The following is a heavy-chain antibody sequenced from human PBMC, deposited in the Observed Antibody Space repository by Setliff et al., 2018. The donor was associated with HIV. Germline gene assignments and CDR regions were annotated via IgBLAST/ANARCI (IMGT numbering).Heavy chain of an antibody. CDR1: GFTFSTYS. CDR3: AKDGLAGYFES. Sequence: LSCAASGFTFSTYSMNWVRQAPGKGLEWVSYISGSSSTIYYADSVKGRFTISRDNAKNSLYLQMNSLRAEDTAVYYCAKDGLAGYFESWGLGTLVTVSS. D-gene: IGHD1-1*01. J-gene: IGHJ4*02. CDR2: ISGSSSTI. V-gene: IGHV3-48*01.